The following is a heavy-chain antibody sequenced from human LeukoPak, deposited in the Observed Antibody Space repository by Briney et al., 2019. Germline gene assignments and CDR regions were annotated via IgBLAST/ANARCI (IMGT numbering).Heavy chain of an antibody. CDR2: INHSGST. CDR1: GGSFSGYY. J-gene: IGHJ4*02. D-gene: IGHD3-22*01. V-gene: IGHV4-34*01. Sequence: PSETLFLTCAVYGGSFSGYYWSWIRQPPGKGLEWIGEINHSGSTNYNPSLKSRVTISVDTSKNQFSLKLSSVTAADTAVYYCARGLLTCVMIVVVIMIYWGQGTLVTVSS. CDR3: ARGLLTCVMIVVVIMIY.